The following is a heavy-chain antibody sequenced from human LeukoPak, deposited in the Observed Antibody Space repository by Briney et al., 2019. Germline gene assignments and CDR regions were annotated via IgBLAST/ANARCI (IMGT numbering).Heavy chain of an antibody. D-gene: IGHD2-2*01. CDR3: AKDLEDIVVVPAATIFDAFDI. V-gene: IGHV3-66*01. CDR2: IYSGGST. Sequence: GGSLRLSCAASGFTVSSNYMSWVRQAPGKGLEWVSVIYSGGSTYYADSVKGRFTISRDNSKNTLYLQMNSLRAEDTAVYYCAKDLEDIVVVPAATIFDAFDIWGQGTMVTVSS. J-gene: IGHJ3*02. CDR1: GFTVSSNY.